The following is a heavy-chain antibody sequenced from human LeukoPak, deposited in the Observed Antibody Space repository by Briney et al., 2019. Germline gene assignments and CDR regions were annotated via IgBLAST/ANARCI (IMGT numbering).Heavy chain of an antibody. D-gene: IGHD3-22*01. CDR2: IYYSGST. CDR1: GGSISSYY. CDR3: TKDSSAYYDSSGYN. J-gene: IGHJ4*02. Sequence: NPSETLSLTCTVSGGSISSYYWSWIRQPPGKGLEWIGYIYYSGSTNYNPSLKSRVTISVDTSKNQFSLKLSSVTAADTAVYYCTKDSSAYYDSSGYNWGQGTLVTVSS. V-gene: IGHV4-59*12.